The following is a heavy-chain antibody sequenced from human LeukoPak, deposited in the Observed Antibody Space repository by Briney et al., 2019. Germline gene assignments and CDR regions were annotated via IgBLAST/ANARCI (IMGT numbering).Heavy chain of an antibody. D-gene: IGHD3-3*01. CDR1: GGSFSGYY. CDR3: ARVSVDDFWSGYYYGMDV. CDR2: VTQSGST. V-gene: IGHV4-34*01. J-gene: IGHJ6*02. Sequence: PSETLSLTCAVYGGSFSGYYWSWIRQPPGKGLEWIGEVTQSGSTNYNPSLTSRVTISVDTSKNQFSLKLSSVTAADTAVYYCARVSVDDFWSGYYYGMDVWGQGTTVTVSS.